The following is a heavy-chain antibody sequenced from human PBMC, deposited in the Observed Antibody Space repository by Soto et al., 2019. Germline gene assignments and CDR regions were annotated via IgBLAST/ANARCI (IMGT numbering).Heavy chain of an antibody. CDR3: AMVDVYVTPSPQDV. CDR2: INAYNGNT. CDR1: GYRFTSYG. Sequence: QVQLVQSGAEVKNPGASVKVSCKASGYRFTSYGIGWVRQAPGPGLEWMGWINAYNGNTNYAQNLQGRVTRTTDTSTSTAYMELRSLRSNDTAVYYCAMVDVYVTPSPQDVWGQGTTVTVSS. J-gene: IGHJ6*02. D-gene: IGHD3-16*01. V-gene: IGHV1-18*01.